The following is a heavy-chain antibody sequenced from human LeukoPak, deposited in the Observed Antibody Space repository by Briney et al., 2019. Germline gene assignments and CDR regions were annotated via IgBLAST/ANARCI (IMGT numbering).Heavy chain of an antibody. CDR1: GGSFSGYY. D-gene: IGHD6-13*01. V-gene: IGHV4-34*01. CDR3: ARGEGSSWYFDY. Sequence: SETLSLTCAVYGGSFSGYYWSWIRQPPGEGLEWIGEINHSGSTNYNPSLKSRVTISVDTSKNQFSLKLSSVTAADTAVYYCARGEGSSWYFDYWGQGTLVTVSS. CDR2: INHSGST. J-gene: IGHJ4*02.